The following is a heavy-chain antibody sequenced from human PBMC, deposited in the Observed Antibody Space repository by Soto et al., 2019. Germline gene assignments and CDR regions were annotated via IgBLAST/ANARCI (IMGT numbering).Heavy chain of an antibody. J-gene: IGHJ6*02. V-gene: IGHV1-69*01. CDR1: GGTFSSYA. CDR2: LIPIFGTA. D-gene: IGHD6-6*01. Sequence: QVQLVQSGAEVKKPGSSVKVSCKASGGTFSSYAISWVRQAPGQGLEWMGGLIPIFGTANYAQKFQGRVTITADESTSTDYMELSSLRSEDTAVYYFARESGSSSQDYYYGMDVWGQGTTVTVSS. CDR3: ARESGSSSQDYYYGMDV.